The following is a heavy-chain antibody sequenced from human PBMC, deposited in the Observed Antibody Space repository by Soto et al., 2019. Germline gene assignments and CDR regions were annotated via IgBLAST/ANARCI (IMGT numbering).Heavy chain of an antibody. Sequence: PGGSLRLSCAASGFTVSSNYMSWVRQAPGKGLEWVSVIYSGGSTYYADSVKGRFTISRDNSKNTLYLQMNGLRAEDTAVYYCARSAAYYDFLNAFDIWGQGTMVTVSS. CDR2: IYSGGST. J-gene: IGHJ3*02. D-gene: IGHD3-9*01. V-gene: IGHV3-66*01. CDR3: ARSAAYYDFLNAFDI. CDR1: GFTVSSNY.